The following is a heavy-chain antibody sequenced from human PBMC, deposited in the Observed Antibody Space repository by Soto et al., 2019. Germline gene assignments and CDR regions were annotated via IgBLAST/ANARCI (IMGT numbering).Heavy chain of an antibody. V-gene: IGHV3-74*01. CDR2: INSDGSST. CDR3: ARESSSGYHNWFDP. CDR1: GFTFSSYW. J-gene: IGHJ5*02. D-gene: IGHD3-22*01. Sequence: GSLKIARAASGFTFSSYWMHWVRKAPGKGLVWVSRINSDGSSTSYADSVKGRFTISRDNAKNTLYLQMNSLRAEDTAVYYCARESSSGYHNWFDPWGQGTLVTVSS.